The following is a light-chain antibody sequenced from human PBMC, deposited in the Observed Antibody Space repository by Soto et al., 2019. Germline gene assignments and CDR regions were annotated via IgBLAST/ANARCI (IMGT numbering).Light chain of an antibody. CDR2: EVI. CDR3: SSFTTSSTLV. J-gene: IGLJ3*02. V-gene: IGLV2-14*01. Sequence: QSALTQPASVSGSPGQMITISRTGTSSDVGAYNFVSWYQQYPGVAPKLVVYEVIKRPSGVSPRFSGSKSGNTASLTISGLQPEDEADYYCSSFTTSSTLVFGGGTKLTVL. CDR1: SSDVGAYNF.